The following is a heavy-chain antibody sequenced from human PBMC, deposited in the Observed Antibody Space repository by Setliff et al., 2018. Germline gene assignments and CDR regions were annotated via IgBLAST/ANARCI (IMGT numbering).Heavy chain of an antibody. CDR1: GGSISSGGYY. D-gene: IGHD2-21*02. CDR3: ARVALVVVTRNAFDI. Sequence: SETLSLTCTVSGGSISSGGYYWSWIRQHPGKGLEWIGYIYYSGSTYYNPSLKSRVTISVDTSKNQFSLKLSSVTAADTAVYYCARVALVVVTRNAFDIWGQGTMVTVSS. CDR2: IYYSGST. V-gene: IGHV4-31*02. J-gene: IGHJ3*02.